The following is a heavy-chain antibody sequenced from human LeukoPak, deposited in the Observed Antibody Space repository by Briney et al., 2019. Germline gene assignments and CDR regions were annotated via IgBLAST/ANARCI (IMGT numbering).Heavy chain of an antibody. CDR2: ISGSGGST. V-gene: IGHV3-23*01. CDR3: AKSWRYFDWLSSYYFDY. CDR1: GFTVSSNY. D-gene: IGHD3-9*01. Sequence: GGSLRLSCAASGFTVSSNYMSWVRQAPGKGLEWVSAISGSGGSTYYADSVKGRFTISRDNSKNTLYLQMNSLRAEDTAVYYCAKSWRYFDWLSSYYFDYWGQGTLVTVSS. J-gene: IGHJ4*02.